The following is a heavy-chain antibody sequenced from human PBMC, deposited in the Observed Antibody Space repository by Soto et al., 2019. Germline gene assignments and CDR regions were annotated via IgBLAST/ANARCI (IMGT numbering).Heavy chain of an antibody. D-gene: IGHD3-9*01. CDR1: GYTFSSYW. CDR2: IYPGDSDT. Sequence: GESLKISCQSSGYTFSSYWIGWVRQMPGKGLEWMGIIYPGDSDTRYSPSFQGQVTISADKSISTAYLQWSSLKASDTAMYYCARLGIRYFDAYYFDYWGQGTLVTVSS. J-gene: IGHJ4*02. CDR3: ARLGIRYFDAYYFDY. V-gene: IGHV5-51*01.